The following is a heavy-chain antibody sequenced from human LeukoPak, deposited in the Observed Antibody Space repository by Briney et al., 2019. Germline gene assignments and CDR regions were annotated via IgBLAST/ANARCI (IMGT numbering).Heavy chain of an antibody. D-gene: IGHD5-12*01. Sequence: GGSLRLSCAASGFTFSSYSMNWVRQAPGKGLEWVSSISSSSSYIYYADSVKGRFTISRDNAKNSLYLQMNNLRAEDTAVYYCARGCGYSGYDCGYWGQGTLVTVSS. CDR3: ARGCGYSGYDCGY. V-gene: IGHV3-21*01. CDR1: GFTFSSYS. J-gene: IGHJ4*02. CDR2: ISSSSSYI.